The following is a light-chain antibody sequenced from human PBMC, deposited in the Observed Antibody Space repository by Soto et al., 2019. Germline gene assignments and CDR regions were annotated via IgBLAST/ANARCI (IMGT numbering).Light chain of an antibody. V-gene: IGKV1-39*01. CDR2: AAS. Sequence: DIQMTQSPSSLSASVGDRVTISCRASQNISSYSNWYQQRPGKAPKLLIFAASRLQSGVPSRFSGSGSGTDFTLIISSLQLEDFVTYYCQQSFSTPIYTFGQGTKLEIK. CDR1: QNISSY. CDR3: QQSFSTPIYT. J-gene: IGKJ2*01.